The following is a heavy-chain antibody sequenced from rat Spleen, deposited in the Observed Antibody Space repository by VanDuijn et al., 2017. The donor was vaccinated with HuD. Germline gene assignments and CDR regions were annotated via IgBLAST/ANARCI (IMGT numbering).Heavy chain of an antibody. J-gene: IGHJ1*01. CDR2: ITNTGGVT. D-gene: IGHD4-3*01. Sequence: EVQLVESGGGLVQPGRSLKLSCVASGFTFNNYWMTWIRQAPGKGLEWVASITNTGGVTYYPDSVKGRFTISRANAKNTLYLQMNSLRSEDTATYYCTGAGVPWYLDFWGPGTMVTVSS. V-gene: IGHV5-31*01. CDR1: GFTFNNYW. CDR3: TGAGVPWYLDF.